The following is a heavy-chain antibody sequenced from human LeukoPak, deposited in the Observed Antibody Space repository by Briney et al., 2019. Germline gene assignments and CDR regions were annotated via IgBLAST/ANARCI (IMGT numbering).Heavy chain of an antibody. D-gene: IGHD2-2*01. J-gene: IGHJ4*02. V-gene: IGHV1-18*01. CDR3: ARVSWVVPATTTYWIPNYFDY. Sequence: ASVKVSCKASGYTFTSYGISWVRQAPGQGLEWMGWISAYNGNTNYAQKLQGRVTMTTDTSTSTAYMELRSLRSDDTAVHYCARVSWVVPATTTYWIPNYFDYWGQGTLVTVSS. CDR2: ISAYNGNT. CDR1: GYTFTSYG.